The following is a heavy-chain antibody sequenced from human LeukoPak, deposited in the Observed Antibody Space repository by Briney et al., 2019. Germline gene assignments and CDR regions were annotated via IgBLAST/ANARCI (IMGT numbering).Heavy chain of an antibody. CDR2: ISPSGTT. CDR3: AREGAVPGIDP. J-gene: IGHJ5*02. CDR1: GYSISRGFY. D-gene: IGHD3-16*01. V-gene: IGHV4-38-2*02. Sequence: PSETLSLTCAVSGYSISRGFYWGWIREPPGEGLGWIGTISPSGTTDYKSTLQSRLTISVDTSKNLFFLRLTSVTAADTAVYYCAREGAVPGIDPWGQGTLVTVSS.